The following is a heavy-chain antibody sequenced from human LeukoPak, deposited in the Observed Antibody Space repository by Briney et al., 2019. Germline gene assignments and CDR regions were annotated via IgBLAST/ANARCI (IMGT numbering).Heavy chain of an antibody. CDR1: GFTFSNYA. V-gene: IGHV3-30*04. J-gene: IGHJ6*02. CDR3: ARGASTAAKYGMDV. Sequence: PGGSLRLSCAASGFTFSNYAIHCVRQAPGKGLEWVAVIAYDGSSTVYADSVKGRFIISRDNSKNTLYLQMNSLRTEDTAVYYCARGASTAAKYGMDVWGRGTAVTVSS. D-gene: IGHD2-21*02. CDR2: IAYDGSST.